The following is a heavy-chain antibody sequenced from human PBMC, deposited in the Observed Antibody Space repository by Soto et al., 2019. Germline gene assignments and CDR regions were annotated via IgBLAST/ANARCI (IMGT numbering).Heavy chain of an antibody. V-gene: IGHV3-15*07. CDR2: VKNNGGAT. D-gene: IGHD2-21*01. Sequence: VQLVESGGDLVQPGGSLRLSCAASGFIFSHAWFHWVRQPPGKGLELVGRVKNNGGATDYAASVKGRFTISRDDSKDTVYLQMSSLRTEDTAIYYCAADLGPAYDSNNWFDPWGQGTLVTVSS. J-gene: IGHJ5*02. CDR1: GFIFSHAW. CDR3: AADLGPAYDSNNWFDP.